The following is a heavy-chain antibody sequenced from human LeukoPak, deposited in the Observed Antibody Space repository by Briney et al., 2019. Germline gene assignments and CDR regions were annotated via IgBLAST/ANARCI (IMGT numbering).Heavy chain of an antibody. J-gene: IGHJ4*02. D-gene: IGHD2-21*01. CDR2: VNQDGTEK. CDR3: VKGDWYFES. V-gene: IGHV3-7*04. CDR1: GFNFGDSR. Sequence: GGSLRLSCAASGFNFGDSRMTWVRQAPGKGLQWVANVNQDGTEKHFLDSVEGRFTISRDNAKESLYLQMSSLRPEDTALYFCVKGDWYFESWGQGTLVTVSS.